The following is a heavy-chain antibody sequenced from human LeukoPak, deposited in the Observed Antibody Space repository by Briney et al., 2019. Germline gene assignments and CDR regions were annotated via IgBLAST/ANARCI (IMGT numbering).Heavy chain of an antibody. V-gene: IGHV3-30-3*01. CDR1: GFTFSSYA. CDR3: ARAYCSSTSCQRAHYMDV. Sequence: PGGSLRLSCAASGFTFSSYAMHWVRQAPGKGLEWVAVISYDGSNKYYADSVKGRFTISRDNSKNTLYLQMNSLRAEDTAVYYCARAYCSSTSCQRAHYMDVWGKGTTVTVSS. D-gene: IGHD2-2*01. J-gene: IGHJ6*03. CDR2: ISYDGSNK.